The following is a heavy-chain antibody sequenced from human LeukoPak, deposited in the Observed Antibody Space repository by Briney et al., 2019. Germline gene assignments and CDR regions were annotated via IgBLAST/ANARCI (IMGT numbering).Heavy chain of an antibody. J-gene: IGHJ6*02. V-gene: IGHV3-11*01. CDR2: ISSSGSTI. Sequence: GGSLRLSCAASGFTFSDYYMSWIRQAPGKGLEWVSYISSSGSTIYYADSVKGRFTISRDNAKNSLYLQMNSLRAEDTAVYYCARDLVVGSSWDSYYYYGMDVWGQGTTVTVSS. CDR1: GFTFSDYY. CDR3: ARDLVVGSSWDSYYYYGMDV. D-gene: IGHD6-13*01.